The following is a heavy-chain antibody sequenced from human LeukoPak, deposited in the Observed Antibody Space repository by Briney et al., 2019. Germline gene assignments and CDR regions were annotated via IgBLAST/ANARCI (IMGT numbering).Heavy chain of an antibody. CDR3: ARRSTVVTPRYFDY. J-gene: IGHJ4*02. V-gene: IGHV3-23*01. D-gene: IGHD4-23*01. Sequence: TGGSLRLSCAASGFTLSSYAMSWVRQAPGKGLEWVSAISGSGGSTYYADSVKGRFTISRDNSKNTLYLQMNSLRAEDTAVYYCARRSTVVTPRYFDYWGQGTLATVSS. CDR2: ISGSGGST. CDR1: GFTLSSYA.